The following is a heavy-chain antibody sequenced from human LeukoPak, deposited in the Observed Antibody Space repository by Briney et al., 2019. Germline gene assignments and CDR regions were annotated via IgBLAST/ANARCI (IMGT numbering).Heavy chain of an antibody. Sequence: ASVKVSCKASGYTFTGYYMHWVRQAPGQGPEWMGWINPNSGGTNYAQKFQGRVTMTRDTSISTAYMELSRLRSDDTAVYYCARGSRVATITTHFDYWGQGTLVTVSS. J-gene: IGHJ4*02. CDR3: ARGSRVATITTHFDY. V-gene: IGHV1-2*02. CDR1: GYTFTGYY. D-gene: IGHD5-12*01. CDR2: INPNSGGT.